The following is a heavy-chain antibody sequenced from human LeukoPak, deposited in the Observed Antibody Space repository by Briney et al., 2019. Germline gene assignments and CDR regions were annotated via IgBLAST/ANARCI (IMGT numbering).Heavy chain of an antibody. D-gene: IGHD2-15*01. V-gene: IGHV3-7*01. J-gene: IGHJ4*02. CDR1: GFTFSDYY. CDR3: ARSLGRYCSGGPCYYFDY. CDR2: INQDGSEK. Sequence: PGGSLRLSCAASGFTFSDYYMSWIRQAPGKGLEWVASINQDGSEKYYVDSVKGRLTISRDNAKNSLYLQMNSLGAEDTAVYYCARSLGRYCSGGPCYYFDYWGQGALVTVSS.